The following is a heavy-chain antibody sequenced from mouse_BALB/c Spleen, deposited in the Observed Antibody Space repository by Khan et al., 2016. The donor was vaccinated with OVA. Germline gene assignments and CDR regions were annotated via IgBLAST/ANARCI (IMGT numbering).Heavy chain of an antibody. CDR3: ATSYFYGYYFAY. CDR1: GFTFSSYG. Sequence: EVKVVESGGGLVQPGGSRKLSCAASGFTFSSYGMHWVRQAPEKGLEWVAYISGDSNTIYYADTVKGRFTISRDNPKNTLFLQMTRLMAEDTARYYCATSYFYGYYFAYWGPGTTLTVSS. V-gene: IGHV5-17*02. D-gene: IGHD1-1*01. J-gene: IGHJ2*01. CDR2: ISGDSNTI.